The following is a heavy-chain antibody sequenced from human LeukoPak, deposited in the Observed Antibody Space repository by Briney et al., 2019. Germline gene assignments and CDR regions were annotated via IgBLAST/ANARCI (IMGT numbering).Heavy chain of an antibody. J-gene: IGHJ5*02. CDR3: TRDSGTYNWLDP. D-gene: IGHD1-26*01. V-gene: IGHV3-73*01. Sequence: GGSLRLSCAASGFTYSGSTIYWVRQCSGKGLEWVGQIDKKDKGYATATAYAASVKGRFTISRDDSINTAYLQMKSLKTEDTALYYCTRDSGTYNWLDPWGQGTLVTVSS. CDR2: IDKKDKGYATAT. CDR1: GFTYSGST.